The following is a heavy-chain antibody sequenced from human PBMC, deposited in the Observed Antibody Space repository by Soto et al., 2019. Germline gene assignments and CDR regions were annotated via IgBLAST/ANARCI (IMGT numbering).Heavy chain of an antibody. J-gene: IGHJ4*02. CDR1: GFSFSNAW. Sequence: EVQLVESGGGLVEPGGSLRLSCAVSGFSFSNAWMNWVRQAPGKGLEWVGRIKSTTDGGTTDYAALVKGRFTISRDDSKSTLFLQLNGLKSEDTAVYYCPPAQSWATINYFGYWGQGTLVTVSS. D-gene: IGHD5-12*01. CDR3: PPAQSWATINYFGY. CDR2: IKSTTDGGTT. V-gene: IGHV3-15*07.